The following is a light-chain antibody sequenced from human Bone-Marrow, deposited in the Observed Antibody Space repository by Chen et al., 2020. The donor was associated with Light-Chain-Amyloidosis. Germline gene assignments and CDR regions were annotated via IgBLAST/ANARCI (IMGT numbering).Light chain of an antibody. CDR2: QAS. V-gene: IGKV1-5*03. CDR1: HTISAW. J-gene: IGKJ1*01. Sequence: DIQMTQSPSPLSASVGDRVTITCRASHTISAWLAWYQQKPGNAPKVLIYQASSLESGVPSRFSGRGSGTEFTLTISSMQPDDFATYYCHQYKSFPWTFGQGTKVEMK. CDR3: HQYKSFPWT.